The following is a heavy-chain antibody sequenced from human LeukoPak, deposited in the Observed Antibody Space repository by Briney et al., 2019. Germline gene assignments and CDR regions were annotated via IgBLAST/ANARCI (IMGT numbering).Heavy chain of an antibody. D-gene: IGHD3-10*01. CDR3: ARGLLWLF. V-gene: IGHV3-7*01. CDR1: GFTFSSYW. Sequence: GGSLRLSCAAPGFTFSSYWMIWVRQAPGKGLEWAANIKQDGSEKYYVDSVKGRFTISRDNAKNSVYLQMNSLRVEDTAVYYCARGLLWLFGGQGTLVTVSS. CDR2: IKQDGSEK. J-gene: IGHJ4*02.